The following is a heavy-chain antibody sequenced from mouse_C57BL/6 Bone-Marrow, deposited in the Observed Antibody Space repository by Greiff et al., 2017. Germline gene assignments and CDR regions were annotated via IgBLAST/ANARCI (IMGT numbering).Heavy chain of an antibody. Sequence: VQVVESGPGLVQPSQSLSITCTVSGFSLTSYGVHWVRQSPGKGLEWLGVIWRGGSTDYTAAFMSRLSITKDNSKSQVFFKMNSLQADDNAIYYCARGHYSNLFAYWGQGTLVTVSA. CDR2: IWRGGST. D-gene: IGHD2-5*01. V-gene: IGHV2-5*01. J-gene: IGHJ3*01. CDR3: ARGHYSNLFAY. CDR1: GFSLTSYG.